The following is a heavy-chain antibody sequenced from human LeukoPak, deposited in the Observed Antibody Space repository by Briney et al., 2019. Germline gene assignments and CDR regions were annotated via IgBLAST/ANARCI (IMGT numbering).Heavy chain of an antibody. D-gene: IGHD3-22*01. CDR1: GYTFTSYY. V-gene: IGHV1-46*01. CDR3: ARESTHYYDSSRYYPYYFDY. J-gene: IGHJ4*02. CDR2: INPSGGST. Sequence: ASVKVSCKASGYTFTSYYMHWVRQAPGQGLEWMGIINPSGGSTSYAQKFQGRVTMTRDMSTSTVYMELSSLRSEDTAVYYCARESTHYYDSSRYYPYYFDYSGPGTLVTASP.